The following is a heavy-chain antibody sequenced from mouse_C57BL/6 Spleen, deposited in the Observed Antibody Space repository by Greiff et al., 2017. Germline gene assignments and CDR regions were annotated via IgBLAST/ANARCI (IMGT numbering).Heavy chain of an antibody. D-gene: IGHD1-1*01. CDR1: GYSITSGYY. CDR3: ARDGATVVAPY. CDR2: ISYDGSN. V-gene: IGHV3-6*01. J-gene: IGHJ3*01. Sequence: VQLKQSGPGLVKPSQSLSLTCSVTGYSITSGYYWNWIRQFPGNKLEWMGYISYDGSNNYNPSLKNRISITRDTSKNQFFLKLNSVTTEDTATYYCARDGATVVAPYWGQGTLVTVSA.